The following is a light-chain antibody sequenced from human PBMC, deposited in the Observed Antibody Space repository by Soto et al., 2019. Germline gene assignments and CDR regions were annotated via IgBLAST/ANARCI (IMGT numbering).Light chain of an antibody. CDR2: GAS. CDR1: QSVSSN. Sequence: EIVMTQSPATLSVSPGERATLSCRPSQSVSSNLAWYQQKPGQAPRLLIYGASTRATGIPARFSGSGSGTEFTLTISSLQSADFAVYYCQQYNNWPGTFGQGTKVEIK. CDR3: QQYNNWPGT. J-gene: IGKJ1*01. V-gene: IGKV3-15*01.